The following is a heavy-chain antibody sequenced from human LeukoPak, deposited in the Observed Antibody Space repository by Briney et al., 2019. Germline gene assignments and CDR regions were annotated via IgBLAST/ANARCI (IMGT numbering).Heavy chain of an antibody. V-gene: IGHV3-33*01. CDR2: IWYDGSNK. Sequence: GSSLRLSCAVSGFTLSSYGMHCVREAPGKGLEGGAVIWYDGSNKYYADSVKGRFTISRDNSKHALYLQKNSLRAEDTAVYYCAREAVAGEGMDVWGKGTTVTVSS. D-gene: IGHD6-19*01. CDR3: AREAVAGEGMDV. J-gene: IGHJ6*04. CDR1: GFTLSSYG.